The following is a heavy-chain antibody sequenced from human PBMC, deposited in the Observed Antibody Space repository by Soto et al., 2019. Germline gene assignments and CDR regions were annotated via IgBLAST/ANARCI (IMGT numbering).Heavy chain of an antibody. CDR3: ARDLTSGDY. CDR1: GYIFKNYY. V-gene: IGHV1-46*02. Sequence: QVQLVQSGAEVKKPGASVKISCETSGYIFKNYYIHWVRQAPGQGLEWMAIFNPFSGATNYEQRLQGRVTATIDMSTSTVYMELNNLRSEDTAMYYCARDLTSGDYWGQGTLISVSS. CDR2: FNPFSGAT. J-gene: IGHJ4*01. D-gene: IGHD3-3*01.